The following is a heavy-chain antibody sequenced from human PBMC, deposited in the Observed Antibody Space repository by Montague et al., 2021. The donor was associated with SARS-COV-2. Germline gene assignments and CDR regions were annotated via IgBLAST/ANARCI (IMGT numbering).Heavy chain of an antibody. J-gene: IGHJ4*02. CDR2: VYHSGYT. V-gene: IGHV4-38-2*01. Sequence: SETLSLTCSVSGCSISSGFYWAWCRQSPGKGPEWISTVYHSGYTHYNTSLKGRGTGSIDTSKNQFSLTVTSVTAADTAVYFCARRGYTGSDYFDYWGQGTLVTVSS. CDR1: GCSISSGFY. CDR3: ARRGYTGSDYFDY. D-gene: IGHD5-12*01.